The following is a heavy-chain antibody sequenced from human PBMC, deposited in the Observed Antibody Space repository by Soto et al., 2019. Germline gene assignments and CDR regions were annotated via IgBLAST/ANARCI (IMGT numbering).Heavy chain of an antibody. D-gene: IGHD6-6*01. V-gene: IGHV4-30-4*01. Sequence: SETLSLTCDVSGDFIGSGDYYWTWIRQPPGKGLXYIXXIXXTXXXXXNXXLKSRPFISLDTSKSQFFLRLTSVTAAETAMYYCARSLSSSSGYFDPWGQGTMVTVSS. J-gene: IGHJ5*02. CDR1: GDFIGSGDYY. CDR3: ARSLSSSSGYFDP. CDR2: IXXTXXX.